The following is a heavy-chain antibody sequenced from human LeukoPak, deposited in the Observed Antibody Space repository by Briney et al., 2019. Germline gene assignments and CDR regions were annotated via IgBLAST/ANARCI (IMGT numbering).Heavy chain of an antibody. CDR1: GGSISSSSYY. CDR2: IYYSGST. D-gene: IGHD6-13*01. V-gene: IGHV4-39*07. J-gene: IGHJ4*02. CDR3: ARSYSSSWYLDY. Sequence: SETLSLTCTVSGGSISSSSYYWGWIRQPPGKGLEWIGSIYYSGSTCYNPSLKSRVTISVDTSKNQFSLKLSSVTAADTAVYYCARSYSSSWYLDYWGQGTLVTVSS.